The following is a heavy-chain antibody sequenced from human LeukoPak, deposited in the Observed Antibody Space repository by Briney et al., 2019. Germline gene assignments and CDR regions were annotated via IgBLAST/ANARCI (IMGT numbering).Heavy chain of an antibody. Sequence: GGSLRLSCAASGFTFSSYEMNWVRQAPGKGLEWVPYISSSGSTIYYADSVKGRFTISRDNAKNSLYLQMNSLRAEDTAVYYCARPVDTAFFGYWGQGTLVTVSS. D-gene: IGHD5-18*01. CDR3: ARPVDTAFFGY. J-gene: IGHJ4*02. V-gene: IGHV3-48*03. CDR2: ISSSGSTI. CDR1: GFTFSSYE.